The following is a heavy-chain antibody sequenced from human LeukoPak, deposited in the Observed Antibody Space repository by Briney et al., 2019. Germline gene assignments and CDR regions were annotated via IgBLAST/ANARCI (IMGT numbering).Heavy chain of an antibody. V-gene: IGHV4-4*07. Sequence: SETLSLTCTVSGGSISSYYWSWIRQPAGKGLEWIGRIYTSGSTNYNPSLKSRVTMSVDTSKNQFSLKLSSVTAADTAVYYCAREVVRGVKSRYFDYWGQGTLVTVSS. CDR2: IYTSGST. CDR1: GGSISSYY. CDR3: AREVVRGVKSRYFDY. D-gene: IGHD3-10*01. J-gene: IGHJ4*02.